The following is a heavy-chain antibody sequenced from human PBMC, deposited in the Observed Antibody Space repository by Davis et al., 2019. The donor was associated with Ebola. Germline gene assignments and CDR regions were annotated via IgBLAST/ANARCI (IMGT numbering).Heavy chain of an antibody. CDR3: ARDNRRRHDYYYGMDV. CDR1: GYTFTSYG. Sequence: ASVKVSCKASGYTFTSYGISWVRQAPGHGLEWMGWINPNSGGTNYAQKFQGWVTMTRDTSISTAYMELSSLRSEDTAVYYCARDNRRRHDYYYGMDVWGQGTTVTVSS. CDR2: INPNSGGT. J-gene: IGHJ6*02. V-gene: IGHV1-2*04.